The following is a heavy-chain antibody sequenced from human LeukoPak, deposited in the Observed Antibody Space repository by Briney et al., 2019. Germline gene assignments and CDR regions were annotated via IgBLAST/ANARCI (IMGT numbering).Heavy chain of an antibody. D-gene: IGHD3-10*01. CDR1: RFTFSSYW. CDR2: IKQDGSEK. J-gene: IGHJ4*02. Sequence: PGGSLRLSCAASRFTFSSYWMSWVRQAPGKGLEWVANIKQDGSEKYYVDSVKGRFTISRDNAKNSLHLHMNSLSAEDTAVYYCARGAFFFGSGTDTGDFWGQGTLVTVSS. V-gene: IGHV3-7*05. CDR3: ARGAFFFGSGTDTGDF.